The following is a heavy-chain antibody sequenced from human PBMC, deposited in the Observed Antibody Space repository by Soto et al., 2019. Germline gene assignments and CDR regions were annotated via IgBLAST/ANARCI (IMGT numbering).Heavy chain of an antibody. D-gene: IGHD1-20*01. Sequence: ASVKVSFKASGYTFTSYGISWVRQAPGQGLEWMGWISAYNGNTNYAQKLQGRVTMTTDTSTSTAYMELRSLRSDDTAVYYCASSFNWNELTDAFAIWGQGTMVTVSS. CDR1: GYTFTSYG. CDR3: ASSFNWNELTDAFAI. V-gene: IGHV1-18*01. CDR2: ISAYNGNT. J-gene: IGHJ3*02.